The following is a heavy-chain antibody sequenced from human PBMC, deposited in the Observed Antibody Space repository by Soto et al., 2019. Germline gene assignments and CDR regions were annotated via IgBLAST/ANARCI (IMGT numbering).Heavy chain of an antibody. D-gene: IGHD3-10*01. CDR1: GVSSGNYK. CDR3: VSQGFGNLHGLVDV. J-gene: IGHJ6*02. CDR2: IDDGGST. V-gene: IGHV4-59*08. Sequence: QVQLQESGPGLVNPSETLSLTCTVSGVSSGNYKWSWIRQSPGKGLEWIGYIDDGGSTSYNPSLKSRVTLSVDTSTRQFSLNLRSVTAADTAVYYCVSQGFGNLHGLVDVWGQGTTVTVSS.